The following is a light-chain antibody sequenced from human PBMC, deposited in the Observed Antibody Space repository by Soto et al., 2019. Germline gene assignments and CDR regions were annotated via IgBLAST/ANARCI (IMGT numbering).Light chain of an antibody. CDR1: NIDVGGYNY. CDR2: DVS. V-gene: IGLV2-14*01. Sequence: SPTHASPLFGSPGQSLPLSRPGTNIDVGGYNYVSWYQQHPGKAPKLMIYDVSNRPSGVSNRFSGSKSGNTASLTISGLQAEDEADYYCSSYTSSSPYVFGTGTKVTVL. CDR3: SSYTSSSPYV. J-gene: IGLJ1*01.